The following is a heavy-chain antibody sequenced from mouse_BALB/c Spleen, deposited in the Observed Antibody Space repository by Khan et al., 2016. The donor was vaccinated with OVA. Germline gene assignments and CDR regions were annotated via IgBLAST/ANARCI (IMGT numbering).Heavy chain of an antibody. CDR1: GFSLTTYG. CDR2: IWSGGST. V-gene: IGHV2-2*02. J-gene: IGHJ3*01. D-gene: IGHD2-2*01. CDR3: ARNYGYDGGLAY. Sequence: QVQLKQSGPGLVQPSQSLSITCTVSGFSLTTYGVHWVRQSPGKGLEWLGVIWSGGSTDYNAAFISRLIIIKDNSKSQVFFKMNSLQDNDTAIYXCARNYGYDGGLAYWGQGTLVTVSA.